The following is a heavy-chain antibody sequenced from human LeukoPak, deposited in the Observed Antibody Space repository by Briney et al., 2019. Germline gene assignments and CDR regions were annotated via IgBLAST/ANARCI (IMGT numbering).Heavy chain of an antibody. CDR3: TRLNSYSSGYSY. Sequence: GGSVRLYCAASGFTLSGSAMHWVRQASGKGLEWVGRIRSNANSYATAYAASVKGRFTISRDDSKNTAYLQMNSLKTEDTAVYYCTRLNSYSSGYSYWGQGTLVTVSS. CDR1: GFTLSGSA. V-gene: IGHV3-73*01. D-gene: IGHD3-22*01. CDR2: IRSNANSYAT. J-gene: IGHJ4*02.